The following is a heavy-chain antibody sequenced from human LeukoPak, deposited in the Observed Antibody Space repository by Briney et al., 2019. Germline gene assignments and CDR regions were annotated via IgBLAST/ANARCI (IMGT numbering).Heavy chain of an antibody. V-gene: IGHV3-30-3*01. CDR3: ARELQSRDFWSGYYADNPFDF. CDR2: ISYDGSNK. CDR1: GFTFSSYA. J-gene: IGHJ3*01. D-gene: IGHD3-3*01. Sequence: GRSLRLSCAASGFTFSSYAMHWVRQAPGKGLEWVAVISYDGSNKYYADSVKGRFTISRDNSKNTMYLQMNSLRAEETAVYYCARELQSRDFWSGYYADNPFDFGGQGTMATSSS.